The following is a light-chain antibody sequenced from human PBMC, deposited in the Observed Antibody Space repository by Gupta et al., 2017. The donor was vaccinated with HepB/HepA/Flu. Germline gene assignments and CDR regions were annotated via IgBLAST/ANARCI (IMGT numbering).Light chain of an antibody. CDR1: SSNIGNQY. Sequence: QSVLTQPPSASGTPGQRVTISCSGSSSNIGNQYVFWYQQLPGTAPKLLIYRNDQRPSGVPDRFSGSKSGTSASLTISGLRAEDEADYYCAAWDDSRGGYVFGTGTKVTVL. CDR3: AAWDDSRGGYV. J-gene: IGLJ1*01. V-gene: IGLV1-47*01. CDR2: RND.